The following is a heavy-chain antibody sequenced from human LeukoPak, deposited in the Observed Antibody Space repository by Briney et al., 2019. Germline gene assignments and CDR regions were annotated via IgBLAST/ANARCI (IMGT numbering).Heavy chain of an antibody. CDR2: INHRGST. CDR3: ARAAYCSGGSCYYNYYGMDV. Sequence: PSETLSLTCAVYGGSFSGYYWSWIRQPPGKGLEWIGEINHRGSTNYNPSLKSRVTISVDTSKNQFSLKLSSVTAADTAVYYCARAAYCSGGSCYYNYYGMDVWGKGTTVTVSS. D-gene: IGHD2-15*01. V-gene: IGHV4-34*01. J-gene: IGHJ6*04. CDR1: GGSFSGYY.